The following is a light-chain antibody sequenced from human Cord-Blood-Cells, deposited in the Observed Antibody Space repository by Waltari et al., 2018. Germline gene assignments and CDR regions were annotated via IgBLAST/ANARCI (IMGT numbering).Light chain of an antibody. Sequence: EIVMTQSPATLSVSPLESATHSCRASQSVSSNLAWYQQKPGQAPRLLIYGASTRATGIPARFSGSGSGTEFTLTISSLQSEDFAVYYCQQYNNWPALTFGGGTKVEIK. V-gene: IGKV3-15*01. CDR3: QQYNNWPALT. CDR1: QSVSSN. J-gene: IGKJ4*01. CDR2: GAS.